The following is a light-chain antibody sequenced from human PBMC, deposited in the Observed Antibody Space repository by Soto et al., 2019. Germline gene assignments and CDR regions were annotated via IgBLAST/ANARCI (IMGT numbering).Light chain of an antibody. CDR1: QTVSTN. CDR3: QQDNSSPPLT. J-gene: IGKJ1*01. CDR2: GAS. Sequence: EIVMTQSPDTLSVSPGDRATLSCRASQTVSTNLAWYQQKPGQAPRLLIYGASTRATGVPDRFSGSGSRTEFTLTISSLQSEDFAVYYCQQDNSSPPLTFGQGTKVEIK. V-gene: IGKV3-15*01.